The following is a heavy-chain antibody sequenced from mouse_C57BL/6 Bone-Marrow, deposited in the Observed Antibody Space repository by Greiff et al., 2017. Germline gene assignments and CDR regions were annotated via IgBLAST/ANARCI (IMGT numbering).Heavy chain of an antibody. CDR2: ISSGGSYT. J-gene: IGHJ4*01. CDR3: ARQGFTTVVYYYAMDY. V-gene: IGHV5-6*01. CDR1: GFTFSSYG. Sequence: EVQVVESGGDLVKPGGSLKLSCAASGFTFSSYGMSWVRQTPDKRLEWVATISSGGSYTYYPDSVKGRFTISRDNAKNTLYLQMSSLKSEDTAMYYCARQGFTTVVYYYAMDYWGQGTSVTVSS. D-gene: IGHD1-1*01.